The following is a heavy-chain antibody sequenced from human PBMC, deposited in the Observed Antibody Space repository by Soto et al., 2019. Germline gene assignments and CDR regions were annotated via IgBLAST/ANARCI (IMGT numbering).Heavy chain of an antibody. J-gene: IGHJ4*02. V-gene: IGHV4-59*12. Sequence: SETLSLTCTVSGGSISSYYWSWIRQPPGKGLEWIGYIYYSGSTNYNPSLKSRVTISVDTSKNQFSLDLSSVTAADTAVYYCARDTRDGYYFEYWGQGILVTVSS. CDR1: GGSISSYY. CDR3: ARDTRDGYYFEY. CDR2: IYYSGST. D-gene: IGHD1-26*01.